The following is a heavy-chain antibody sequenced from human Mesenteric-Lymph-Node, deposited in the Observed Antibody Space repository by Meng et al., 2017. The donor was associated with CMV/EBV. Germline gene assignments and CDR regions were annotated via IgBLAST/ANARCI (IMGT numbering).Heavy chain of an antibody. Sequence: ASVQVSCKASGYPLTSHYIHWVRQAPGQGLEWMGVINPNGGSTTYAPKFQGRVTLTRDTSTSTVYMELISLRSEDKAVYYCARDGGPIGTPRGMDVWGQGTTVTVSS. CDR3: ARDGGPIGTPRGMDV. V-gene: IGHV1-46*01. CDR1: GYPLTSHY. J-gene: IGHJ6*02. D-gene: IGHD1-1*01. CDR2: INPNGGST.